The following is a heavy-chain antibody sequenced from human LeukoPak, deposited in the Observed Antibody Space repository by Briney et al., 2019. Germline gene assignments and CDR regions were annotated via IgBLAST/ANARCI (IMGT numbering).Heavy chain of an antibody. Sequence: ASVKVSCKASGGTFSSYAISWVRQAPGQGLKWMGGIIPIFGTANYAQKFQGRVTITADESTSTAYMELSSLRSEDTAVYYCARVRLPSGSYYPFDYWGQGTLVTVSS. V-gene: IGHV1-69*13. J-gene: IGHJ4*02. D-gene: IGHD1-26*01. CDR1: GGTFSSYA. CDR3: ARVRLPSGSYYPFDY. CDR2: IIPIFGTA.